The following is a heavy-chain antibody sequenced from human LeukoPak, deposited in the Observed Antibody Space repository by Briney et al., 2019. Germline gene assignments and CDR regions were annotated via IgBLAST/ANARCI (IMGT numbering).Heavy chain of an antibody. CDR2: IRYDGSNK. Sequence: GGSLRLSCAASGFTFSSYGMHWVRQAPGKGLEWVAFIRYDGSNKYYADSVKGRFTISRDNAKNSLYLQMNSLRAEDTAVYYCARASAPYSSSWTEYDAFDIWGQGTMVTVSS. CDR1: GFTFSSYG. D-gene: IGHD6-13*01. V-gene: IGHV3-30*02. CDR3: ARASAPYSSSWTEYDAFDI. J-gene: IGHJ3*02.